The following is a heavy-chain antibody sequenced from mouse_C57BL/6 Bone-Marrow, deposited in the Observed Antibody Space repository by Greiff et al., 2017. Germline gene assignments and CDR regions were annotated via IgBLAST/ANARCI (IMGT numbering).Heavy chain of an antibody. CDR3: ARGGDISGLAGFAY. Sequence: DVKLVESGPELVKPGASVKMSCKASGYTFTDYNMHWVKQSNGKSLEWIGYINPNNVGTSYNQKFKGKATLTVNKSSSTAYMELRSVTSEDSAVYYGARGGDISGLAGFAYWGQGTLVTVSA. J-gene: IGHJ3*01. V-gene: IGHV1-22*01. D-gene: IGHD3-2*02. CDR2: INPNNVGT. CDR1: GYTFTDYN.